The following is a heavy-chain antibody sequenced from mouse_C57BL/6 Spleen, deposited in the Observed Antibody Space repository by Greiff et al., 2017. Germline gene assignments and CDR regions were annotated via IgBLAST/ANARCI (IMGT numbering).Heavy chain of an antibody. CDR3: AREVYDGYYLAWFAY. Sequence: QVQLQQSGPELVKPGASVKISCKASGYAFSSSWMNWVKQRPGKGLEWIGRIYPGDGETTYNGKFKGKATLTADTSSSTAYMQLSSLTSDDSAVFFCAREVYDGYYLAWFAYWGQGTLVTVSA. V-gene: IGHV1-82*01. D-gene: IGHD2-3*01. CDR1: GYAFSSSW. J-gene: IGHJ3*01. CDR2: IYPGDGET.